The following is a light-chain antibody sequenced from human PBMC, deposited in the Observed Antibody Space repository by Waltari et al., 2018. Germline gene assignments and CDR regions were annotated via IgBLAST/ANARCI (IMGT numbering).Light chain of an antibody. V-gene: IGKV1-39*01. CDR1: QTISIY. J-gene: IGKJ2*01. CDR2: AAS. Sequence: DIQMTQSPSSLSASVGDRVTITCRASQTISIYLNWYQQKPGRAPNLLIYAASSLQSGVPSRFSGSGSGTDFTLTISSLQPEDFATYYCQQGYSAPPTFGQGTKLEI. CDR3: QQGYSAPPT.